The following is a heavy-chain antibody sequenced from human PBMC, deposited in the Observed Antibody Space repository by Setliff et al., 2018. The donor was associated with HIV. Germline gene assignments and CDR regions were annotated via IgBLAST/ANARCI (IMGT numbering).Heavy chain of an antibody. Sequence: PGGSLRLSCAASGFTFSSYGMHWVRQAPGKGLEWVAFIRYDGSNKYYADSVKGRFTISRDNSKKSVFLHMNSLRGEDTAVYYCVREGEYFDTIGHYLVRRFFDLWGQGTMVTVSS. CDR1: GFTFSSYG. D-gene: IGHD3-9*01. J-gene: IGHJ3*01. CDR3: VREGEYFDTIGHYLVRRFFDL. V-gene: IGHV3-30*02. CDR2: IRYDGSNK.